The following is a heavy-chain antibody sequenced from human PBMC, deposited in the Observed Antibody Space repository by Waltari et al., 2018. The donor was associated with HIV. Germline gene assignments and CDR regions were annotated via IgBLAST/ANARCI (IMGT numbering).Heavy chain of an antibody. CDR1: GGTFSSYA. CDR3: ARDRGYYYGSGSYYPSEYYYGMDV. Sequence: QVQLVQSGAEVKKPGSSVTVSCKASGGTFSSYAISWVRTAPGQGLDWMGGIIPILGIANYAQKFQGRVTITADKSTSTAYMELSSLRSEDTAVYYWARDRGYYYGSGSYYPSEYYYGMDVWGQGTTVTVSS. D-gene: IGHD3-10*01. V-gene: IGHV1-69*04. J-gene: IGHJ6*02. CDR2: IIPILGIA.